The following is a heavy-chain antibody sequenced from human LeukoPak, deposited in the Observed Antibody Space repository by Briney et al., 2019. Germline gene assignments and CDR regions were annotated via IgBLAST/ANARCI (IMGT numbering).Heavy chain of an antibody. V-gene: IGHV4-59*01. CDR1: GDSISNYY. Sequence: SETLSLTCTASGDSISNYYWSWIRQPPGKGLEWIGYIYYSGSTNYNPSLKSRVTISVDTSKNQFSLKLSSVTAADTALYYCARGYGSGSHYFDYWGQGSLVTVS. CDR2: IYYSGST. CDR3: ARGYGSGSHYFDY. D-gene: IGHD3-10*01. J-gene: IGHJ4*02.